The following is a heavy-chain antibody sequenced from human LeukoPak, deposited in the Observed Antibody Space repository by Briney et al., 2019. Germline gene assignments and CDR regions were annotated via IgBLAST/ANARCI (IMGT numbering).Heavy chain of an antibody. D-gene: IGHD4-17*01. CDR3: AKLWGTTVTTSAQA. CDR2: ISGSGGST. CDR1: GFTVSSNY. V-gene: IGHV3-23*01. J-gene: IGHJ5*02. Sequence: GGSLRLSCAASGFTVSSNYMSWVRQAPGKGLEWVSAISGSGGSTYYADSVKGRFTISRDNSKNTLYLQMNSLRAEDTAVYYCAKLWGTTVTTSAQAWGQGTLVTVSS.